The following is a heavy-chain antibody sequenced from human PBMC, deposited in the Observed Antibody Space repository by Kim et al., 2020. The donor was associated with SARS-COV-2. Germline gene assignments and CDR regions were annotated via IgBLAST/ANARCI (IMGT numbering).Heavy chain of an antibody. D-gene: IGHD2-15*01. V-gene: IGHV5-51*01. J-gene: IGHJ4*02. CDR2: T. CDR3: ARHRETPDY. Sequence: TRHSPSFQGQVTISADKSISTAYLQWSSLKASDTAMYYCARHRETPDYWGQGTLVTVSS.